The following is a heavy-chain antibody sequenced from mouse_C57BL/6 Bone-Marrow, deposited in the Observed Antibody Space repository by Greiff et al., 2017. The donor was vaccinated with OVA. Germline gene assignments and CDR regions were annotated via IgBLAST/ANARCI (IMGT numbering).Heavy chain of an antibody. Sequence: EVQLVESGGGLVQPGASLRLSCAASGFTFTDYYMSWVRQPPGKAPEWLALIRNKANGYTTEYTASVKGRFTISRDNSQNILYLQMNTLRAEDSATYYCVSIYYYGSSYVFDYWGQGTTLTVSS. CDR1: GFTFTDYY. D-gene: IGHD1-1*01. CDR3: VSIYYYGSSYVFDY. V-gene: IGHV7-4*01. CDR2: IRNKANGYTT. J-gene: IGHJ2*01.